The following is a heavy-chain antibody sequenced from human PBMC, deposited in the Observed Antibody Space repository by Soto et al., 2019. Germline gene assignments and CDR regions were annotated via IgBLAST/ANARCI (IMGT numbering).Heavy chain of an antibody. D-gene: IGHD3-22*01. Sequence: QVQLVESGGGVVQPGRSLRLSCAASGFTFSSFAMHWVRQAPGKGLEWVAIISYDGNNKYYAGSVKGRFTISRDNSKNTLYLQMNSLRPEDTAVYYCARDYYYDGKGYLDYWVQGTLVTVSS. CDR3: ARDYYYDGKGYLDY. J-gene: IGHJ4*02. CDR2: ISYDGNNK. CDR1: GFTFSSFA. V-gene: IGHV3-30-3*01.